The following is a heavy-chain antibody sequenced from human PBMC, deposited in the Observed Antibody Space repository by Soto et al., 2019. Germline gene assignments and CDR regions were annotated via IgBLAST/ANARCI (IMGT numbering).Heavy chain of an antibody. J-gene: IGHJ4*02. V-gene: IGHV3-30*18. Sequence: VQLVESGGGVVQPGRSLRLSCAASGFTFSDYAMHWVRQAPGKGLEWVAVVSHDGRNTHYADSVKGRFTISRDSSKNTVSLEMTILSAEDTAVYYWAKRGRQWLVTADFNYWGQGALVSVSS. CDR3: AKRGRQWLVTADFNY. CDR1: GFTFSDYA. D-gene: IGHD6-19*01. CDR2: VSHDGRNT.